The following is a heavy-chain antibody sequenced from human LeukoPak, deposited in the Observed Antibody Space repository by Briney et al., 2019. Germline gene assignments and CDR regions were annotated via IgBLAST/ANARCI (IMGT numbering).Heavy chain of an antibody. D-gene: IGHD6-13*01. Sequence: AGGSLRLSCAASGFTFSSYAMSWVRQAPGKGLEWVSAISGSGGSTYYADSVKGRFTISRDNSKNTLYLQMNSLRAEDTAVYYCAKDMKFKSIAAAAPNLDYWGQGTLVTVSS. V-gene: IGHV3-23*01. CDR1: GFTFSSYA. CDR2: ISGSGGST. J-gene: IGHJ4*02. CDR3: AKDMKFKSIAAAAPNLDY.